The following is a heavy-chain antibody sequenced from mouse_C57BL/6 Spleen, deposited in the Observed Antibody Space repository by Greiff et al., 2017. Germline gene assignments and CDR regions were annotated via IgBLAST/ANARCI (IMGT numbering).Heavy chain of an antibody. D-gene: IGHD2-4*01. CDR3: ARHYDYVWYFEV. Sequence: QVQLQQPGAELVKPGASVKMSCKASGYTFTIYWITWVKQRPGQGLEWIGDIYPGSGSTNYNEKFKSKATLTVDTSSSTAYMQLSSLTSEDSAVYCGARHYDYVWYFEVWGTGTTVTVSS. J-gene: IGHJ1*03. V-gene: IGHV1-55*01. CDR2: IYPGSGST. CDR1: GYTFTIYW.